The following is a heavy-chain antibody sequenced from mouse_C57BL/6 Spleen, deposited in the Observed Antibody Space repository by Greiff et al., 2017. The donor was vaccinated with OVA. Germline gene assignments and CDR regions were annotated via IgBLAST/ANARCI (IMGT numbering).Heavy chain of an antibody. CDR2: LYIGTGYT. Sequence: EVQLQQSGAELVRPGSSVKMSCKTSGYTFTSYGINWVKQRPGQGLEWIGYLYIGTGYTEYNEKFKGKATLTSDTSSSTAYMQLSSLTSEDSAIYFCAYDYDRRAWFAYWGQGTLVTVSA. J-gene: IGHJ3*01. D-gene: IGHD2-4*01. V-gene: IGHV1-58*01. CDR1: GYTFTSYG. CDR3: AYDYDRRAWFAY.